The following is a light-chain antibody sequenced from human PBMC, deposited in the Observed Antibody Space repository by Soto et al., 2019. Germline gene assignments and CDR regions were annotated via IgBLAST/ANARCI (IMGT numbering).Light chain of an antibody. V-gene: IGKV3-15*01. CDR2: GVS. CDR3: QQYEKWPPSIT. Sequence: KEMAQASAPPSGSPGDRATLSRRARQPVNNNLAWYQQKPGQAPRLLIYGVSTRATGISARFSGGGSVTEFTLTISSLQSEDFAVYYCQQYEKWPPSITVGQGTRLEIK. CDR1: QPVNNN. J-gene: IGKJ5*01.